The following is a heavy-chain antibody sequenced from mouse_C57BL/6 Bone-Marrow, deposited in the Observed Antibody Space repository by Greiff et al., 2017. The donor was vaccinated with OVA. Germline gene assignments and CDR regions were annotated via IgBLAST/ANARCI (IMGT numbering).Heavy chain of an antibody. V-gene: IGHV3-6*01. CDR2: ISYDGSN. CDR3: ARAHYYGSSYGYFDV. CDR1: GYSITSGYY. Sequence: EVKLLESGPGLVKPSQSLSLTCSVTGYSITSGYYWNWIRQFPGNKLEWMGYISYDGSNNYNPSLNNRISITRDTSKNQFFLKLNSVTTEDTATYYCARAHYYGSSYGYFDVWGTGTTVTVSS. D-gene: IGHD1-1*01. J-gene: IGHJ1*03.